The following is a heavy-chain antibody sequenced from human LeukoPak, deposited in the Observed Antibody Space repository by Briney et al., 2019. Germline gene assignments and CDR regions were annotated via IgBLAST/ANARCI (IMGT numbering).Heavy chain of an antibody. J-gene: IGHJ6*03. CDR1: GYTFTSYG. Sequence: GASVKVSCKASGYTFTSYGISWVRQAPGQGLEWMGWINPNSGGTNYAQKFQGRVTMTRDTSISTAYMELSRLRSDDTAVYYCARDPSPGTMVVAIQYYYYYMDVWGKGTTVTISS. CDR3: ARDPSPGTMVVAIQYYYYYMDV. CDR2: INPNSGGT. D-gene: IGHD3-22*01. V-gene: IGHV1-2*02.